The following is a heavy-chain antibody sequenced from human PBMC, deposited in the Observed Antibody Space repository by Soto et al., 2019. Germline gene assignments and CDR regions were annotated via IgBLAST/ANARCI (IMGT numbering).Heavy chain of an antibody. CDR1: GFTFSNYW. Sequence: GGSLRLSCAASGFTFSNYWMSWVRQAPGKGLEWVANIKPDGSDKYYVDSMKGRFTISRDNAKNLLYLQMNSLSAEDTAVYYCARKYSGLDHWGQGTLVTVSS. D-gene: IGHD5-12*01. J-gene: IGHJ4*02. CDR3: ARKYSGLDH. CDR2: IKPDGSDK. V-gene: IGHV3-7*01.